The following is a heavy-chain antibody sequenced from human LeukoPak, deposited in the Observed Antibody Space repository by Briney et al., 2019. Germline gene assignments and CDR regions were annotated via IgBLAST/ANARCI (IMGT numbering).Heavy chain of an antibody. CDR3: AVPKAYRTLFDY. CDR1: AGTFSSYA. J-gene: IGHJ4*02. Sequence: ASVKVSCKASAGTFSSYAISWVRQAPGQGPEWIGGIIPVFDTPNYAQKFQGRLTITTDKSTSTAYMELSSLRSDDTAVYYCAVPKAYRTLFDYWGQGTLVTVSS. CDR2: IIPVFDTP. D-gene: IGHD2/OR15-2a*01. V-gene: IGHV1-69*05.